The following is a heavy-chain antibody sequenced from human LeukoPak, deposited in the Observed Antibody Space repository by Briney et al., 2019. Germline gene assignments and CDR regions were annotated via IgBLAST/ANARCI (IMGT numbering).Heavy chain of an antibody. Sequence: SVKVSCKASGGTFSSYAISWVRQAPGQGLEWMGRIIPILGIANYAQKFQGRVTITADKSTSTAYMELNSLGSEDTAVYYCARLYCSGGSCYSDGANFDYWGQGTLVTVSS. CDR3: ARLYCSGGSCYSDGANFDY. CDR2: IIPILGIA. J-gene: IGHJ4*02. V-gene: IGHV1-69*04. CDR1: GGTFSSYA. D-gene: IGHD2-15*01.